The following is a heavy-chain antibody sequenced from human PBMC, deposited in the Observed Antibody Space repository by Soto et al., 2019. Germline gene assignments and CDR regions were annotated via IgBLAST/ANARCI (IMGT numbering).Heavy chain of an antibody. J-gene: IGHJ4*02. CDR2: MNYNGCT. CDR3: GSGGYYDSRAEY. D-gene: IGHD3-22*01. CDR1: GGSVTSGGHC. V-gene: IGHV4-31*03. Sequence: QVQLQESGPALVKPSQTLSLTCTVSGGSVTSGGHCWTWIRQHPGKGLECIGYMNYNGCTFYNPSLKNRVTISTDRDKNKFSLKLNSVTAADTAVYYCGSGGYYDSRAEYWGQGTLVTVSS.